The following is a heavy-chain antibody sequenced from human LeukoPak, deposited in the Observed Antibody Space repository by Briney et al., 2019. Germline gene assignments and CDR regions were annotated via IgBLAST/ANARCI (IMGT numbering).Heavy chain of an antibody. CDR1: GFTFGILSKFA. J-gene: IGHJ4*02. V-gene: IGHV3-23*01. CDR3: ASGRITGWYYFDN. Sequence: PGGSLRLSCAGSGFTFGILSKFAMSWVRQAPGKGLEWVCVISGSGDTTYYADSVRGRFTISRDNSKDTLYLQMNSLRAEDTAVYYCASGRITGWYYFDNWGQGTLVTVSS. D-gene: IGHD3-16*01. CDR2: ISGSGDTT.